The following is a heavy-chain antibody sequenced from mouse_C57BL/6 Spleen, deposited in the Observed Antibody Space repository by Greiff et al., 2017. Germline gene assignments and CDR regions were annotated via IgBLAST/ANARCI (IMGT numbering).Heavy chain of an antibody. D-gene: IGHD2-4*01. J-gene: IGHJ3*01. CDR2: IYPRSGNT. V-gene: IGHV1-81*01. CDR1: GYTFTSYG. CDR3: ARNYDYAWFAY. Sequence: QVQLKQSGAELARPGASVKLSCKASGYTFTSYGISWVKQRPGQGLEWIGEIYPRSGNTYYNEKFKGKATLTADKSSSTAYMELRSLTSEDSAVYFCARNYDYAWFAYWGQGTLVTVSA.